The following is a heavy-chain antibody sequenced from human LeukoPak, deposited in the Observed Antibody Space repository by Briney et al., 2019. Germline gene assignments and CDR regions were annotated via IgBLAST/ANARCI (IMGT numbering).Heavy chain of an antibody. J-gene: IGHJ3*02. CDR2: INSDGSST. Sequence: GGSLRLSCAASGFTFSSYWMHWVRQTPGKGLVWVSRINSDGSSTYYADSVKGRFTISRDNSKNTLYLQMNSLRAEDTVVYYCAKSDDSSGYYSGAFDIWGQGTMVTVSS. CDR1: GFTFSSYW. D-gene: IGHD3-22*01. V-gene: IGHV3-74*01. CDR3: AKSDDSSGYYSGAFDI.